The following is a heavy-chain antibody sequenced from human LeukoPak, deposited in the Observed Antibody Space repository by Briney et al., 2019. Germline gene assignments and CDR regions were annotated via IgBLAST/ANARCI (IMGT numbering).Heavy chain of an antibody. CDR1: GGSISSYY. J-gene: IGHJ3*02. CDR3: ARRYGSGRRDQFDI. V-gene: IGHV4-59*08. CDR2: IYDTGST. D-gene: IGHD3-10*01. Sequence: SETLSLTCTVSGGSISSYYWSWIRQPPGKGLEWIGYIYDTGSTNYNPSLKSRVTISIGTSKNQFSLKLSSVTAADTAMYYCARRYGSGRRDQFDIWGQGTMVTVSS.